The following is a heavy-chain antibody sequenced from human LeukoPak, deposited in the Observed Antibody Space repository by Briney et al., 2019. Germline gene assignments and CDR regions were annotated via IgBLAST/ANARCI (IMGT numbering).Heavy chain of an antibody. CDR2: IKQDGSEK. D-gene: IGHD3-10*01. V-gene: IGHV3-7*01. CDR1: GFTFSSYW. CDR3: AREGYPDYYDSGNGPPYYYYGMDV. J-gene: IGHJ6*02. Sequence: GGSLRLSCAASGFTFSSYWMSWVRQAPGKGLEWVANIKQDGSEKYYVDSVKGRFTISRDNAKNSLYLQMNSLRAEDTAVYYCAREGYPDYYDSGNGPPYYYYGMDVWGQGTTVTVSS.